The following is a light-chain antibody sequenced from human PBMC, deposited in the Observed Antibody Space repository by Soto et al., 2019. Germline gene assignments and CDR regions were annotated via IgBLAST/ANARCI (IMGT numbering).Light chain of an antibody. CDR2: GAS. Sequence: DIELALFSGTQSHPLGEGESVSCRPSQSVSSSYLPWYQQKPGQAPSLLMYGASSRATGIPERFSGSGSGTDFTLTISRLEPEDFAVYYCQQYGSSPRTFGQGTKVDIK. CDR3: QQYGSSPRT. J-gene: IGKJ1*01. CDR1: QSVSSSY. V-gene: IGKV3-20*01.